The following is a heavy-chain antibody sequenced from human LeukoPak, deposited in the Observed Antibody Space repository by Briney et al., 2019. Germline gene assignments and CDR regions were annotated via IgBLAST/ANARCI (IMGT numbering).Heavy chain of an antibody. J-gene: IGHJ4*02. Sequence: SVKVSCKASGGTFSSYAISWVRQAPGQGLEWMGRIIPIFGIAIYAQKFQGRVTITADKSTSTAYMELSSLRSEDTAVYYCASDLSGPPNNFDWLFPLDYWGQGTLVTVSS. CDR2: IIPIFGIA. CDR1: GGTFSSYA. V-gene: IGHV1-69*04. CDR3: ASDLSGPPNNFDWLFPLDY. D-gene: IGHD3-9*01.